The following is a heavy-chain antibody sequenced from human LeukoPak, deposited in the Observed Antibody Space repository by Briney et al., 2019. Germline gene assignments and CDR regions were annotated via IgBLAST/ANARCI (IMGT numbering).Heavy chain of an antibody. CDR3: TTAASSSWGYYYYGMDV. Sequence: SWIRQPAGKGLEWLGRIKSKTDGGTTDYAAPVKGRFTISRDDSKNTLCLQMNSLKTEDTAVYYCTTAASSSWGYYYYGMDVWGQGTTVTVSS. J-gene: IGHJ6*02. V-gene: IGHV3-15*01. CDR2: IKSKTDGGTT. D-gene: IGHD6-13*01.